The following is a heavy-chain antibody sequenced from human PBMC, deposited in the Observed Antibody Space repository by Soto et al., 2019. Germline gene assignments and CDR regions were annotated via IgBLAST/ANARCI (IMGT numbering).Heavy chain of an antibody. CDR1: GFTFSSYG. V-gene: IGHV3-33*01. D-gene: IGHD4-17*01. CDR3: ARDDYGGNGRQDY. Sequence: QVQLVESGGGVVQPGRSLRLSCAASGFTFSSYGMHWVRQAPGKGLEWVAVIWYDGSKKYYADSVKGRFTISRDNSKNTLYLQMNSLRAEDTAVYYCARDDYGGNGRQDYWGQGTLVTVSS. J-gene: IGHJ4*02. CDR2: IWYDGSKK.